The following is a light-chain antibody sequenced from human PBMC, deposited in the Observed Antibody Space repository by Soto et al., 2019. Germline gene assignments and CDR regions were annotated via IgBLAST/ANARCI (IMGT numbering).Light chain of an antibody. CDR1: QSVSSSY. CDR3: RHYDSLPIT. Sequence: EIVLTQSPGTLSLSPGERATLSCRASQSVSSSYLAWYQQKPGQPPRLLIYGASSRATGIPDRFSGSGSGTDFTLTISRVEPEDFAVFYCRHYDSLPITFGQGTRLET. V-gene: IGKV3-20*01. J-gene: IGKJ5*01. CDR2: GAS.